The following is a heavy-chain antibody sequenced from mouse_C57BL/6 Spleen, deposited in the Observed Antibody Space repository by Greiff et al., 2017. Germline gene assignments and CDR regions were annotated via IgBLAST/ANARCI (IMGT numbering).Heavy chain of an antibody. Sequence: VQLQQSGAELVKPGASVKISCKASGYAFSSYWMNWVKQRPGKGLEWIGQIYPGDGDTNYNGKFKGKATLTADKSSSTAYMQLSSLTSEDSAVYFCAREGGYYVYFDVWGTGTTVTVSS. J-gene: IGHJ1*03. CDR1: GYAFSSYW. CDR2: IYPGDGDT. V-gene: IGHV1-80*01. CDR3: AREGGYYVYFDV. D-gene: IGHD2-3*01.